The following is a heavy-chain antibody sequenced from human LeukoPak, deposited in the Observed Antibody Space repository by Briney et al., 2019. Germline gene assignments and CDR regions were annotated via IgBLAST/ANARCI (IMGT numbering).Heavy chain of an antibody. Sequence: GGSLRLSCKGSGYSFTSYWIGWVRQMPGKGLEWMGIIYPGDSDTRYNPSFQGQVTISAEKSISTAYLQWSSLKASDTALYYCASRKKGMATAGFDYWGQGTLVTVSS. V-gene: IGHV5-51*01. J-gene: IGHJ4*02. CDR1: GYSFTSYW. D-gene: IGHD5-24*01. CDR2: IYPGDSDT. CDR3: ASRKKGMATAGFDY.